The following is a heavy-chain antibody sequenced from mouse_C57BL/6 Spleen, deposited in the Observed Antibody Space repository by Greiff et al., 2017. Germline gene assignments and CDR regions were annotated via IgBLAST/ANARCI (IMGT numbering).Heavy chain of an antibody. CDR3: TRSPLDY. CDR2: IDPESGGT. V-gene: IGHV1-15*01. J-gene: IGHJ2*01. Sequence: VQLQQSGAELVRPGASVTLSCKASGYTFTDYEMHWVKQTPVHGLEWIGAIDPESGGTAYNQKFKGKAILTADKSSSTAYMELRSLTSEDSAVYYCTRSPLDYWGQGTTLTVSS. CDR1: GYTFTDYE.